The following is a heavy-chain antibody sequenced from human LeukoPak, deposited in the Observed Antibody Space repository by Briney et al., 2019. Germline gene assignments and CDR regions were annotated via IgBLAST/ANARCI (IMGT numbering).Heavy chain of an antibody. Sequence: GASVKVSCKASGYTFTSYYMHWVRQAPGQGLEWMGIINPSGGSTSYAQKFQGRVTMTRDTSTSTVYMELSSLRSEDTAVYYCARAPSDTAMVTPLDYWGQGTLVTVSS. CDR1: GYTFTSYY. J-gene: IGHJ4*02. CDR2: INPSGGST. CDR3: ARAPSDTAMVTPLDY. D-gene: IGHD5-18*01. V-gene: IGHV1-46*01.